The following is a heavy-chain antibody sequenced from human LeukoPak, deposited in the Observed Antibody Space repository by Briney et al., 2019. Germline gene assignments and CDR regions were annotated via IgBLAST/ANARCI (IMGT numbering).Heavy chain of an antibody. J-gene: IGHJ5*02. D-gene: IGHD2-21*02. CDR3: ARGARASPPNCGGDCYTWFDP. Sequence: HPGGPLRLSCAASGFTFSSYAMHWVRQAPGKGLEWVAVISYDGSNKYYADSVKGRFTISRDNAKNSLYLQMSSLRVEDTAVYYCARGARASPPNCGGDCYTWFDPWGQGTLVTVSS. CDR1: GFTFSSYA. V-gene: IGHV3-30-3*01. CDR2: ISYDGSNK.